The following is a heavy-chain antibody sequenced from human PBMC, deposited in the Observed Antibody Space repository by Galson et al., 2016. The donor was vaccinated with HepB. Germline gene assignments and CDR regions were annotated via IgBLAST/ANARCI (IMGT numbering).Heavy chain of an antibody. Sequence: SETLSLTCTVSGVSISSYYWSWFRQPPEKGLEWIGYAFYSGITNYNPSLKSRVTISIDTSKNLFSLKLSSVTAADTAVYYCARGEGYNLYWGQGTLVTVSS. D-gene: IGHD5-24*01. CDR1: GVSISSYY. CDR3: ARGEGYNLY. V-gene: IGHV4-59*08. J-gene: IGHJ4*02. CDR2: AFYSGIT.